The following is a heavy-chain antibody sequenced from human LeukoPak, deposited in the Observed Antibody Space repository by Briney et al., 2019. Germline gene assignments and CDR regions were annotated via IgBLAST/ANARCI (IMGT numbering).Heavy chain of an antibody. J-gene: IGHJ4*02. Sequence: APVRVSCKASGYTFTSYGISWVRQAPGQRLEWMGWISAYNGDTNYAQKLQGRVTMTTDTSTSTAFMDLRSLRSDDTAVYYCARDVLLVVGYSSGWYFDYWGQGTLVTVSS. CDR3: ARDVLLVVGYSSGWYFDY. D-gene: IGHD6-19*01. CDR2: ISAYNGDT. CDR1: GYTFTSYG. V-gene: IGHV1-18*01.